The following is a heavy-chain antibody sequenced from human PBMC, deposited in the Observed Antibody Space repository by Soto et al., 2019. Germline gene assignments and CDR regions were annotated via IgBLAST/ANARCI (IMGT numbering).Heavy chain of an antibody. Sequence: EVQLVESGGGLVKPGGSLRLSCAASGFTFSTCTMNWVRQAPGKGLEWVSSIGASSTYMFYADSVKGRFAISRDNAKNSLYLQMNSLRAEDTAVYYCARDMGGTIVVVPAASYGMDVWGQGTTVTVSS. CDR1: GFTFSTCT. CDR2: IGASSTYM. V-gene: IGHV3-21*01. J-gene: IGHJ6*02. D-gene: IGHD2-2*01. CDR3: ARDMGGTIVVVPAASYGMDV.